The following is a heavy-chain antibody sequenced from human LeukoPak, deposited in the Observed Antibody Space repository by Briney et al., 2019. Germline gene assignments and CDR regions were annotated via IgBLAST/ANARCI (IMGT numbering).Heavy chain of an antibody. CDR3: ARRLYDSSGYYLDY. D-gene: IGHD3-22*01. V-gene: IGHV4-4*02. Sequence: SETLSLTCAVSGGSLSRSWWSWVRQHPGKGLEWIGEIFHSGRTNYNPSLKSRVTISVDTSKNQFSLKVSSVTAADTAIYYGARRLYDSSGYYLDYWGQGTLVTVSS. J-gene: IGHJ4*02. CDR1: GGSLSRSW. CDR2: IFHSGRT.